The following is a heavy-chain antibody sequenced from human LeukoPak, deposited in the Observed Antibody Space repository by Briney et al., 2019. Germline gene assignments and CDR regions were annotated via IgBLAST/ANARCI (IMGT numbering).Heavy chain of an antibody. D-gene: IGHD1-26*01. CDR2: IWYDGSNK. CDR3: ASGELLYEALDY. J-gene: IGHJ4*02. Sequence: GRSLRLSCAASGFTFSSDGMHWVRQAPGKGLEWVAVIWYDGSNKYYADSVKGRFTISRDNSKNTLYLQMNSLRAEDTAVYYCASGELLYEALDYWGQGTLVTVSS. V-gene: IGHV3-33*01. CDR1: GFTFSSDG.